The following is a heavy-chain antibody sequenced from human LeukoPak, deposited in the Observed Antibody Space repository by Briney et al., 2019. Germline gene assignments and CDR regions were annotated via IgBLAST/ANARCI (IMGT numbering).Heavy chain of an antibody. J-gene: IGHJ4*02. V-gene: IGHV1-69*04. CDR1: GGTFSSYA. Sequence: ASVKVSCKASGGTFSSYAISWVRQAPGQGLEWMGRIIPILGIANYAQKFQGRVTITADKSTSTAYMELSSLRSEDTAVYYCAREAELRYFDWLSPPSYFDYWGQGTLVTVSS. CDR2: IIPILGIA. CDR3: AREAELRYFDWLSPPSYFDY. D-gene: IGHD3-9*01.